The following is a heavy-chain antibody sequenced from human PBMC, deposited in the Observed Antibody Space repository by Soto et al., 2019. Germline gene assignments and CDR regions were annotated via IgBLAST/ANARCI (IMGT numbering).Heavy chain of an antibody. CDR3: ARSRRGAFSSGWYSPSGYYNYGIDV. J-gene: IGHJ6*02. CDR2: IYPGDSDT. Sequence: GESLKISCQASGYSFSTYWIGWVRQMPGKGLEWKGIIYPGDSDTKYSPSLQGQVTISADTSISTAYLQWTSLKASDTAIFYCARSRRGAFSSGWYSPSGYYNYGIDVWGQGTKVTVSS. CDR1: GYSFSTYW. D-gene: IGHD6-19*01. V-gene: IGHV5-51*01.